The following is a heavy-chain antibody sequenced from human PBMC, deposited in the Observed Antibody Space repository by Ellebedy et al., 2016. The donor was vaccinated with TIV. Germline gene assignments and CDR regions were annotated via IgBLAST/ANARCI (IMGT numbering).Heavy chain of an antibody. Sequence: GGSLRLXXAASGFTSGFTFSDHWMHWVRLTPGRGLVWVSRIKGDGSGTIYADSVRGRFTISRDNAKNTVSLQMNGLRADDTAVYYCAREIGARGVSYGMDVWGQGTSVIVSS. V-gene: IGHV3-74*01. D-gene: IGHD3-10*01. CDR1: GFTFSDHW. CDR3: AREIGARGVSYGMDV. CDR2: IKGDGSGT. J-gene: IGHJ6*02.